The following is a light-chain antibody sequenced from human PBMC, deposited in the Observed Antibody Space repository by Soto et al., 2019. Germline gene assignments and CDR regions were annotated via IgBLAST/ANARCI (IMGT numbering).Light chain of an antibody. V-gene: IGLV1-51*01. CDR2: DNN. Sequence: QSVLTQPPSVSAAPGQKVTISCSGSSSNIGNNYVSWYQQLPGTAPKLLIYDNNKRPSGIPDRFSGSKSGTSATLGITGLQTGDEADYYCGAWDSSLSAYAFGTGTQLTVL. J-gene: IGLJ1*01. CDR3: GAWDSSLSAYA. CDR1: SSNIGNNY.